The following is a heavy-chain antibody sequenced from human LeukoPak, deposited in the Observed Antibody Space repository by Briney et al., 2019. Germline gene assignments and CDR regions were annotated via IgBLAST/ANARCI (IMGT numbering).Heavy chain of an antibody. CDR1: GGSISSYY. CDR2: IYYSGST. V-gene: IGHV4-59*12. Sequence: PSETLSLTCTVSGGSISSYYWSWIRQPPGEGLEWIGYIYYSGSTNYNPSLKSRVTISVDTSKNQFSLKLSSVTAADTAVYYCARDRRDTALDYWGQGTLVTVSS. J-gene: IGHJ4*02. D-gene: IGHD5-18*01. CDR3: ARDRRDTALDY.